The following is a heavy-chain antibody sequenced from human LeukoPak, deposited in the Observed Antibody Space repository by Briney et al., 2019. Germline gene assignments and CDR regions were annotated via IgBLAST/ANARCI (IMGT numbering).Heavy chain of an antibody. CDR1: GFTFSYYA. J-gene: IGHJ4*02. D-gene: IGHD6-13*01. Sequence: GGSLRLSCAASGFTFSYYALSWVRQAPGKGLEWVSVIYSGGSTYYADSVKGRFTISRDNSKNTLYLQMNSLRAEDTAVYYCARGLSSSWYPFDYWGQGTLVTVSS. V-gene: IGHV3-66*01. CDR2: IYSGGST. CDR3: ARGLSSSWYPFDY.